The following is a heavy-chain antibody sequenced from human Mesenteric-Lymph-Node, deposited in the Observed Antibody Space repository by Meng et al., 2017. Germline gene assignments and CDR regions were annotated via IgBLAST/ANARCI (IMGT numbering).Heavy chain of an antibody. CDR2: INHSGST. J-gene: IGHJ4*02. Sequence: QLQLQRLGAGLLKPSETLSLTCAVYGGSFSGYYWSWIRQPPGKGLEWIGEINHSGSTNYNPSLKSRVTISVDTSKNQFPLKLSSVTAADTAVYYCARLGSSGLGRDYWGQGTLVTVSS. D-gene: IGHD3-10*01. CDR3: ARLGSSGLGRDY. V-gene: IGHV4-34*01. CDR1: GGSFSGYY.